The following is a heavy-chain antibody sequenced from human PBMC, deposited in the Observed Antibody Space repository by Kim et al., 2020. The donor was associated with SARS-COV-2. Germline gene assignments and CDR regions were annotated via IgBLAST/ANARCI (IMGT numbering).Heavy chain of an antibody. CDR3: ARGGGKGY. J-gene: IGHJ4*02. CDR1: GFTFSSYA. V-gene: IGHV3-30-3*01. D-gene: IGHD3-10*01. Sequence: GGSLRLSCAASGFTFSSYAMHWVRQAPGKGLEWVAVISYDGSNKYYADSVKGRFTISRDNSKNTLYLQMNSLRAEDTAVYYCARGGGKGYWGQGTLVTVSS. CDR2: ISYDGSNK.